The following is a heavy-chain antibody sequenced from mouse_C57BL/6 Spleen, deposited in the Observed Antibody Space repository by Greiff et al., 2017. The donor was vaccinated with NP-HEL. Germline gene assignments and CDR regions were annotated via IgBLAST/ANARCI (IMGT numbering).Heavy chain of an antibody. J-gene: IGHJ2*01. CDR3: ARGDNWDGGDY. V-gene: IGHV1-82*01. D-gene: IGHD4-1*02. Sequence: QVQLQQSGPELVKPGASVKISCKASGYAFSSSWMNWVKQRPGKGLEWIGRIYPGDGDTNYNGKFKGKATLTADKSSSTAYMQRSSLTSEDSAVYFCARGDNWDGGDYWGQGTTLTVSS. CDR2: IYPGDGDT. CDR1: GYAFSSSW.